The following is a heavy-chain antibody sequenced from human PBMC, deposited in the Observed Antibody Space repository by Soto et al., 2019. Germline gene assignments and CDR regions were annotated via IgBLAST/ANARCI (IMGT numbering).Heavy chain of an antibody. Sequence: EVQLLESGGGLVQPGGSLRLSCAASGFTFSNYAVTWVRQAPGKGLEWVSTISGSGGSTYYADSVQGRFTISRDNSKNPLYLQMNSLSAEDTAVYYCAKAQGSCWSEIDYWGHGTLVTVSS. CDR3: AKAQGSCWSEIDY. D-gene: IGHD6-13*01. J-gene: IGHJ4*01. V-gene: IGHV3-23*01. CDR2: ISGSGGST. CDR1: GFTFSNYA.